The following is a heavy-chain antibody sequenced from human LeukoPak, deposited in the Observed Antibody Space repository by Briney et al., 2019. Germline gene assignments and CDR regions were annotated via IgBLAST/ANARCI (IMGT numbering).Heavy chain of an antibody. Sequence: SETLSLTCTVSGGSLSSYYWSWIRQPPGKGLEWIGYIYYSGSTNYNPSLKSRVTISVDTSKNQFSLKLSSVTAADTAVYYCARGLRYYNLYYYYYYMDVWGKGTTVTVSS. J-gene: IGHJ6*03. CDR2: IYYSGST. V-gene: IGHV4-59*01. D-gene: IGHD3-10*01. CDR1: GGSLSSYY. CDR3: ARGLRYYNLYYYYYYMDV.